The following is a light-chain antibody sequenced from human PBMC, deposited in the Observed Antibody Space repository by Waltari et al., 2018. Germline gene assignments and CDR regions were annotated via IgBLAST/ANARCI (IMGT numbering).Light chain of an antibody. Sequence: QSALTQPASVSGSPGQSITISCTGTSSDVGGYNYVSWYQQHPGKAPKRVIYEVRNRPSGGSNRFSGSKSGNTASRTISGLQAEDEADYYCSSYTSSSTLEVFGTGTKVTVL. V-gene: IGLV2-14*01. CDR2: EVR. J-gene: IGLJ1*01. CDR3: SSYTSSSTLEV. CDR1: SSDVGGYNY.